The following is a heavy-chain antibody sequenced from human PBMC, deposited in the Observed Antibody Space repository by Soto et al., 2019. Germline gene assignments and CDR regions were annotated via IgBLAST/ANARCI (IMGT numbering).Heavy chain of an antibody. Sequence: SETLSLTCTVSGGSISSSNYYWGWIRQTPGKGLEWIGSIYYSGSTYYNPSLKSRVTISVDTSKNHFSLKLNSVTAADTAVYYCARSPPGLRYFDWQFDYWGQGTLVTVSS. CDR2: IYYSGST. J-gene: IGHJ4*02. CDR3: ARSPPGLRYFDWQFDY. CDR1: GGSISSSNYY. D-gene: IGHD3-9*01. V-gene: IGHV4-39*02.